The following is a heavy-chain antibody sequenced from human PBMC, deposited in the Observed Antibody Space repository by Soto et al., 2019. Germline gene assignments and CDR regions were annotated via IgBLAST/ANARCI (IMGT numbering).Heavy chain of an antibody. D-gene: IGHD2-21*01. Sequence: EVQLVESGGGLVQPGGSLKLSGAASGFTFSGSAMHWVRQASGKGLEWVGRIRSKANSYATAYAASVKGRFTISRDDSKNTAYLQMNSLKTEDTAVYYCTRLGGGWGDYWGQGTLVTVSS. CDR2: IRSKANSYAT. J-gene: IGHJ4*02. CDR3: TRLGGGWGDY. V-gene: IGHV3-73*02. CDR1: GFTFSGSA.